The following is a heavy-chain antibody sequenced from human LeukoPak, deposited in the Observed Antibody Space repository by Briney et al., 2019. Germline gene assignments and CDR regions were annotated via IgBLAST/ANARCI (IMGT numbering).Heavy chain of an antibody. CDR1: GFTFSSYG. J-gene: IGHJ4*02. CDR3: VRDGYCTSTSCYYFEH. V-gene: IGHV3-33*01. D-gene: IGHD2-2*01. Sequence: GGSLRLSCAASGFTFSSYGMHWVRQTPGKGLEWVALIWSDGSNRNYADSVKGRFTISRDNSKNTLYLQMNSLRAEDTAIYYCVRDGYCTSTSCYYFEHWGQGILVTVSS. CDR2: IWSDGSNR.